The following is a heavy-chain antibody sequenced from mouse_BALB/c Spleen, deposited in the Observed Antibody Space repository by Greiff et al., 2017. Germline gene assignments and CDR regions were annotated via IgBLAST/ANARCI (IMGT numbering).Heavy chain of an antibody. Sequence: VKLQESGAELAKPGASVKMSCKASGYTFTSYWMHWVKQRPGQGLEWIGYINPSTGYTEYNQKFKDKATLTADKSSSTAYMQLSSLTSEDSAVYYCARSHYYGPSYWYFDVWGAGTTVTVSS. CDR1: GYTFTSYW. CDR2: INPSTGYT. J-gene: IGHJ1*01. CDR3: ARSHYYGPSYWYFDV. V-gene: IGHV1-7*01. D-gene: IGHD1-1*01.